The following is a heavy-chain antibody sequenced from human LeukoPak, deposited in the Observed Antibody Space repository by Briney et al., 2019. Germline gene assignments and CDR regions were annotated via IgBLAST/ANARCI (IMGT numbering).Heavy chain of an antibody. V-gene: IGHV5-51*01. Sequence: GESLKISCKGSGYSINNYWIAWVRQMPGKGLEWMGIIYPAASDIRYSPSFQGQVTISADKSISTAYLQWNSLNASDTAMYYCARQEYCSGASCYTWFDPWGQGTLVTVSS. CDR1: GYSINNYW. J-gene: IGHJ5*02. D-gene: IGHD2-15*01. CDR2: IYPAASDI. CDR3: ARQEYCSGASCYTWFDP.